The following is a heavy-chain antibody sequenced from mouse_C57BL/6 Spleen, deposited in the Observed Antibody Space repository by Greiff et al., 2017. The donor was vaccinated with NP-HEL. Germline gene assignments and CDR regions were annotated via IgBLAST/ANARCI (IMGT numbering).Heavy chain of an antibody. D-gene: IGHD2-5*01. CDR3: ARGDSNLHF. CDR2: ISDGGSYT. V-gene: IGHV5-4*01. CDR1: GFTFSSYA. J-gene: IGHJ3*01. Sequence: EVQGVESGGGLVKPGGSLKLSCAASGFTFSSYAMSWVRQTPEKRLEWVATISDGGSYTYYPDNVKGRFTISRDNAKNNLYLQMSHLKSEDTAMYYCARGDSNLHFWGQGTLVTVSA.